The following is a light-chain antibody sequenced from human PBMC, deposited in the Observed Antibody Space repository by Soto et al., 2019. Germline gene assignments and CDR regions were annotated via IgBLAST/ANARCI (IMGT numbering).Light chain of an antibody. CDR3: QQYDNWPST. CDR2: GAS. CDR1: QSVSSK. J-gene: IGKJ1*01. Sequence: ETVMTQSPATLSVSPGERATLSCRTSQSVSSKFAWYQQKPGQAPRLLIYGASTRATGIPARFSGSGSGTEFTLSISSLQSEDFAVYSSQQYDNWPSTFGQGTKVEFK. V-gene: IGKV3-15*01.